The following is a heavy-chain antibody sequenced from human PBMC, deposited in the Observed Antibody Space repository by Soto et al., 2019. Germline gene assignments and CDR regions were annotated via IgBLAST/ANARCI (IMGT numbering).Heavy chain of an antibody. CDR3: SKEPGLLWFGGLSPFYY. Sequence: EVQLLESGGGLVQPGGSLRLSCAASGFTFSSYAMSWVRQAPGKGLEWVSAISGSGGSTYYADSVKGRFTISRDNSKNKLYLQMNSLRAEEKAVYYCSKEPGLLWFGGLSPFYYWGQGTLVTLFS. CDR1: GFTFSSYA. J-gene: IGHJ4*02. CDR2: ISGSGGST. D-gene: IGHD3-10*01. V-gene: IGHV3-23*01.